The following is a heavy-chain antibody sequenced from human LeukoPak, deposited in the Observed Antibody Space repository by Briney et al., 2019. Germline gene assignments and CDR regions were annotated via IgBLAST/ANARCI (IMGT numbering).Heavy chain of an antibody. J-gene: IGHJ4*02. Sequence: QPGGSLRLSCAASGFAITDHHMDWVRQAPGKGMEWVGRSQTTKPNSCTTESAASVKGRFTISRDDSKNSLYLQLNSLKTEDTAVYYCARIAAAGNRRLNYWGQGTLVTVSS. CDR2: SQTTKPNSCTT. D-gene: IGHD6-13*01. CDR3: ARIAAAGNRRLNY. CDR1: GFAITDHH. V-gene: IGHV3-72*01.